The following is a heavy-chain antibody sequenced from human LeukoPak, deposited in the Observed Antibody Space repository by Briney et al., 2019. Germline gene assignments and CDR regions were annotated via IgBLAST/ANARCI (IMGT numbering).Heavy chain of an antibody. J-gene: IGHJ4*02. CDR1: GGSLRGYY. V-gene: IGHV4-34*01. D-gene: IGHD2-15*01. CDR2: INHSGST. Sequence: PSETLSLTCAVYGGSLRGYYWGWIRQPPGKGLEWIGEINHSGSTNYNPSLKSRVTISVDTSQNQFSLKLSSVTAADTAVYYCARVTGYCSGGSCYSLDYWGQGTLVTVSS. CDR3: ARVTGYCSGGSCYSLDY.